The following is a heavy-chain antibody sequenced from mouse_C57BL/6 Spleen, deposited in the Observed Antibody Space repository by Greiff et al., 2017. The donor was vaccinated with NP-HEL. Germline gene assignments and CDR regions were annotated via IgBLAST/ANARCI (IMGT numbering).Heavy chain of an antibody. Sequence: QLQESVAELVRPGASVKLSCTASGFNIKNTYMHWVKQRPERGLEWIGRIDPANGNTKYAPKFQGKATITADTSANTAYLQLSSLTSEDPAIYYCARGSRDRYYLDYWGQGTTLTVSS. V-gene: IGHV14-3*01. CDR2: IDPANGNT. CDR1: GFNIKNTY. CDR3: ARGSRDRYYLDY. J-gene: IGHJ2*01. D-gene: IGHD1-1*01.